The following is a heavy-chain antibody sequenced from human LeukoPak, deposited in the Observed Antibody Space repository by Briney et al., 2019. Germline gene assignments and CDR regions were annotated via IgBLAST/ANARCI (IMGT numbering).Heavy chain of an antibody. J-gene: IGHJ6*02. CDR2: IIPIFGIA. CDR3: AHIGVGDYDYGMDV. Sequence: SVKVSCKASGGTFSSYAISWVRQAPGQGLEWMGRIIPIFGIANYAQKFQGGVTITADKSTSTAYMELSSLRSEDTAAYYCAHIGVGDYDYGMDVWGQGTTVTVSS. CDR1: GGTFSSYA. V-gene: IGHV1-69*04. D-gene: IGHD2-2*01.